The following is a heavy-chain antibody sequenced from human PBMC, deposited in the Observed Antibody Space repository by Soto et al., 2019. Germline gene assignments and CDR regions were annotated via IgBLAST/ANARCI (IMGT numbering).Heavy chain of an antibody. J-gene: IGHJ6*02. CDR3: ARGSGRQVYNYYGMDV. V-gene: IGHV4-4*02. CDR1: GGSISSSNW. Sequence: SETLSLTCAVSGGSISSSNWWSWVRQSPGKGLEWIGEIYHSGSTNYNPSLKSRVTISVDKSKNQFSLKLSSVTAADTAVYYCARGSGRQVYNYYGMDVWGQGTTVTVSS. CDR2: IYHSGST. D-gene: IGHD3-10*01.